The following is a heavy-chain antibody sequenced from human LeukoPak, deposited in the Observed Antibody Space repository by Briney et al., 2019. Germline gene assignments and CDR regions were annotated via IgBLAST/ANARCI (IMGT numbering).Heavy chain of an antibody. CDR3: ARSYAGLVDY. Sequence: ASVKVSCKASGYTFTGYYTHWVRQAPGQGLEWMGWINPNSGGTNYAQKFQGWVTMTRDTSISTAYMELGRLRSDDTAVYYCARSYAGLVDYWGQGTLVTVSS. V-gene: IGHV1-2*04. J-gene: IGHJ4*02. CDR2: INPNSGGT. CDR1: GYTFTGYY. D-gene: IGHD2-2*01.